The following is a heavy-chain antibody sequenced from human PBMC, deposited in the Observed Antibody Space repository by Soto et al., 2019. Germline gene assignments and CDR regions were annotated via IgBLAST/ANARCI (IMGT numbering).Heavy chain of an antibody. CDR3: ARSPPLRECPGGDCSNFDF. V-gene: IGHV1-46*03. J-gene: IGHJ4*02. CDR2: IKPSSGVS. D-gene: IGHD2-21*02. Sequence: QVQLVQSGAEVQKPGASVKVSCKASGYRFTAYYMHWVRQAPGQGLEWMAIIKPSSGVSTYAQRLQGRFTMTRDTSTSTVYMEMSRLRSEDTAVYYCARSPPLRECPGGDCSNFDFWGQGTLVTVSS. CDR1: GYRFTAYY.